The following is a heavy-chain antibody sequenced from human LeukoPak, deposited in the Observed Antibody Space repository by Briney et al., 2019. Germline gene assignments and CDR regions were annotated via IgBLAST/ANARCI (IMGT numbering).Heavy chain of an antibody. D-gene: IGHD3-22*01. CDR1: GSTFSSYG. CDR2: ISGSGGST. Sequence: PGGSLRLSCAASGSTFSSYGMSWVRQAPGKGLEWVSAISGSGGSTYYADSVKGRFTISRDNSKNTLYLQMNSLRAEDTAVYYCAKDRYYDSSGYHDAFDIWGQGTMVTVSS. V-gene: IGHV3-23*01. J-gene: IGHJ3*02. CDR3: AKDRYYDSSGYHDAFDI.